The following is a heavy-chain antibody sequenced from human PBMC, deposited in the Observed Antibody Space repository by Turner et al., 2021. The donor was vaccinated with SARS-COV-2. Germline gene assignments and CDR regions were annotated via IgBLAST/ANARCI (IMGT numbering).Heavy chain of an antibody. Sequence: QVQLQESGPGLVSPSEPLSSPCPVPGGSISSKSWSWIRQSPGRGLEWIGNINNSGRTNYNPSLRSRVTISVDTSKNQFSLKLSSVTAADTAVYYCATETITMIVVASWYFDLWGRGTLVTVSS. CDR1: GGSISSKS. CDR3: ATETITMIVVASWYFDL. J-gene: IGHJ2*01. V-gene: IGHV4-4*08. CDR2: INNSGRT. D-gene: IGHD3-22*01.